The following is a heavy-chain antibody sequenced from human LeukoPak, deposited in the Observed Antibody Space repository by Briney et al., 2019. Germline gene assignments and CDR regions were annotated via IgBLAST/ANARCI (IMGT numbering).Heavy chain of an antibody. J-gene: IGHJ6*03. CDR1: GFTFSSYS. Sequence: GGSLRLSCAASGFTFSSYSMNWVRQAPGKGLEWVSSISSSSSYIYYADSVKGRFTISRDNAKNSLYLQMNSLRAEDTAVYYCARVGVWFGELLSSGLYCMDVWGKGTTVTVSS. V-gene: IGHV3-21*01. D-gene: IGHD3-10*01. CDR3: ARVGVWFGELLSSGLYCMDV. CDR2: ISSSSSYI.